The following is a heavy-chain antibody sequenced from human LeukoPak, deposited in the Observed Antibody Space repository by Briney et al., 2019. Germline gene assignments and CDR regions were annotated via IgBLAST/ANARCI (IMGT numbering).Heavy chain of an antibody. D-gene: IGHD6-13*01. CDR2: ISSSSSTI. J-gene: IGHJ5*02. CDR3: ARGSSSWYRGENWFDP. Sequence: GGSLRLSCAASGFAFSSYSMNWVRQAPGKGLEWVSYISSSSSTIYYADSVKGRFTISRDNAKNSLYLQMNSLRDEDTAVYYCARGSSSWYRGENWFDPWGQGTLVTVSS. CDR1: GFAFSSYS. V-gene: IGHV3-48*02.